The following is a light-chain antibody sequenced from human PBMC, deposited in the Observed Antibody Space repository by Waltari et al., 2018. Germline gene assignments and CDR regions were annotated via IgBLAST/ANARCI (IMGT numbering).Light chain of an antibody. Sequence: DIQMTQSPSTLSASLGARVTITCRASPSIDDLLAWYQQRTGKAPKVLIYKASNLQTEVPSRFSGSGSGTEFTLTITSLQPDDFAAYYCQQYHSYPISFGQGTKLEIK. CDR1: PSIDDL. CDR2: KAS. J-gene: IGKJ2*03. V-gene: IGKV1-5*03. CDR3: QQYHSYPIS.